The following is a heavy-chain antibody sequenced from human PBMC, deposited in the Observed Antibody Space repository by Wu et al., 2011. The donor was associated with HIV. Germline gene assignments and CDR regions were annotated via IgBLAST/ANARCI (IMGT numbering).Heavy chain of an antibody. V-gene: IGHV5-51*01. J-gene: IGHJ4*02. CDR1: GDTFNTYW. D-gene: IGHD3-10*01. Sequence: VQLVQSGAEVKKPGESLKISCKVSGDTFNTYWIAWVRRMPGKGLESMGIINPGGSDVRYSPPFQGQVTISVDNSIRTAYLQWSSLKASDTAMYYCARQATMVRGLIKVLDYWGQGTLVTVSS. CDR3: ARQATMVRGLIKVLDY. CDR2: INPGGSDV.